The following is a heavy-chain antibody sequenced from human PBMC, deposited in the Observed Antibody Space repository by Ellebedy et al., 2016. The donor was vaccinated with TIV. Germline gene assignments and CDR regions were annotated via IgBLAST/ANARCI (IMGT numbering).Heavy chain of an antibody. D-gene: IGHD5-24*01. J-gene: IGHJ4*02. Sequence: GGSLRLSCKGSGYSFTSYWIGWVRQMPGKGLEWMGIIYPGDSDTRYSPSFQGQVTISADKPIRSADKSISTAYLEWGSLKASDTGMYYCARGRDVYNNIVLLDSWGQGALVTVSS. CDR2: IYPGDSDT. CDR3: ARGRDVYNNIVLLDS. V-gene: IGHV5-51*01. CDR1: GYSFTSYW.